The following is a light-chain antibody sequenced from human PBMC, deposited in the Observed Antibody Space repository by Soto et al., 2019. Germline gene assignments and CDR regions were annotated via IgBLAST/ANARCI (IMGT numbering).Light chain of an antibody. Sequence: EIVLTQSPATLSLSPGERATLSCRASQSVGIYLGWFQQRPGQAPRLLIFDASSRAAGIPARFSGGGSGTDFTLTINSLEPEDFAVYYCQHRSTWPPAFGQGTRLEIK. J-gene: IGKJ5*01. CDR1: QSVGIY. CDR2: DAS. CDR3: QHRSTWPPA. V-gene: IGKV3-11*01.